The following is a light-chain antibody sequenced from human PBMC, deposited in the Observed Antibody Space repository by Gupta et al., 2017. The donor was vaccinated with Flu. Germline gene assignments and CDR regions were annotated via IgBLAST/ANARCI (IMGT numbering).Light chain of an antibody. Sequence: PATLPLSPGERGTLSCRASQSVGSSLGWYQQKPGQTPRLLMYDASNRASGIPARFSGSGSGTDFTLTISSLEPEDSAVYYCQQRKNWPLTFGGGTKVEIK. J-gene: IGKJ4*01. CDR1: QSVGSS. CDR2: DAS. CDR3: QQRKNWPLT. V-gene: IGKV3-11*01.